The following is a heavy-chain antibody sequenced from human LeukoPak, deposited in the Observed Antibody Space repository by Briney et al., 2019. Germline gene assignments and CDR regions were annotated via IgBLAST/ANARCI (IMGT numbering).Heavy chain of an antibody. D-gene: IGHD6-19*01. CDR2: INHSGST. CDR3: ARVNKQWLVHVRWFDP. V-gene: IGHV4-34*01. J-gene: IGHJ5*02. CDR1: GGSFSGYY. Sequence: SETLSLTCAVYGGSFSGYYWSWIRQPPGKGLEWIGEINHSGSTNYNPSLKSRVTISVDTSKNQFPLKLSSVTAADTAVYYCARVNKQWLVHVRWFDPWGQGTLVTVSS.